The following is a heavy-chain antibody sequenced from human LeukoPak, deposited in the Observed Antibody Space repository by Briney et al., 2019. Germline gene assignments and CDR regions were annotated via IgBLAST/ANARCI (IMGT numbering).Heavy chain of an antibody. J-gene: IGHJ3*01. Sequence: GSLRLSCTASGFTFSSYAMSWIRQPPGKGLEWIGYIYYTGTTDSNPSLKSRVTISLDTSKNQFSLNPSSVTAADTAVYYCARRWVYDKRAFDAWGQGTMVTVSS. CDR1: GFTFSSYA. V-gene: IGHV4-59*08. D-gene: IGHD3-16*01. CDR3: ARRWVYDKRAFDA. CDR2: IYYTGTT.